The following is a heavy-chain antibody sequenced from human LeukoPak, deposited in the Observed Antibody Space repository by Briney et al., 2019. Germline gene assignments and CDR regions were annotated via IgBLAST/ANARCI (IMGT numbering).Heavy chain of an antibody. CDR1: GYTFTSYY. V-gene: IGHV1-46*01. D-gene: IGHD2-2*01. CDR2: INPSGGST. Sequence: ASVKVSCKASGYTFTSYYMHWVRQAPGQGLEWMGIINPSGGSTSYAQKFQGRVTMTRDTSTSTVYMELSSLRSEDTAVYYCARARRGIVVVPAARLDYWGQGTLVTVSS. CDR3: ARARRGIVVVPAARLDY. J-gene: IGHJ4*02.